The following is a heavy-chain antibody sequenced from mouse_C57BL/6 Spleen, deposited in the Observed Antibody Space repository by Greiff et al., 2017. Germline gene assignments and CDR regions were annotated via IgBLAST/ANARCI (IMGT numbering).Heavy chain of an antibody. CDR2: INPNNGGT. CDR1: GYTFTDYN. Sequence: VQLQQSGPELVKPGASVKMSCKASGYTFTDYNMHWVKQSHGKSLEWIGYINPNNGGTSYNQKFKGKATLTVNKSSSTAYMGLRSLTSEDSAVYYCARSGDYYGRSPYYAMDYWGEGTSVTVSS. V-gene: IGHV1-22*01. J-gene: IGHJ4*01. D-gene: IGHD1-1*01. CDR3: ARSGDYYGRSPYYAMDY.